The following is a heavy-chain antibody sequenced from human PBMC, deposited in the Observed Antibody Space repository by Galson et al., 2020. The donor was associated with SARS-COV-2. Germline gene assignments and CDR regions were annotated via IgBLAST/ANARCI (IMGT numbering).Heavy chain of an antibody. CDR1: GFTVSSNY. J-gene: IGHJ3*02. Sequence: GGSLRLSCAASGFTVSSNYMSWVRQAPGKGLEWVSVIYSGGSTYYADSVKGRFTISRDNSKNTLYLQMNSLRAEDTAVYYCARDSDSSGRKDAFDIWGQGKMVTVSS. V-gene: IGHV3-66*02. D-gene: IGHD6-19*01. CDR3: ARDSDSSGRKDAFDI. CDR2: IYSGGST.